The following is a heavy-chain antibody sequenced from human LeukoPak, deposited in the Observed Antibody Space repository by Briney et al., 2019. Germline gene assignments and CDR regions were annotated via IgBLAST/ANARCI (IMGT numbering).Heavy chain of an antibody. CDR3: ARGITMVRGHYYGMYV. D-gene: IGHD3-10*01. CDR1: GFSFRSYW. CDR2: IKQDGSEK. J-gene: IGHJ6*04. Sequence: GGSLRLSCAASGFSFRSYWMSWVRQAPGKGLEWVANIKQDGSEKYCVDSVKGRFTISRDNDKNSLYLQMNSLRAEDTAVYYCARGITMVRGHYYGMYVWGKGTTVTVSS. V-gene: IGHV3-7*03.